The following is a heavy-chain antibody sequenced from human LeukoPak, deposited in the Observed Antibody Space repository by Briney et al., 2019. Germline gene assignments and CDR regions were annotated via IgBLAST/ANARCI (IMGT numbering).Heavy chain of an antibody. CDR3: VRAGANYYYYYMDV. CDR1: GYTFTSYY. Sequence: ASVKVSCRASGYTFTSYYIHLVRQAPGQGFEWMAIINPSDGSTTNSQKFQGRVTMTRDTSISTAYMELSSLGSEDTAVYYCVRAGANYYYYYMDVWGKGTTVTISS. J-gene: IGHJ6*03. CDR2: INPSDGST. V-gene: IGHV1-46*01.